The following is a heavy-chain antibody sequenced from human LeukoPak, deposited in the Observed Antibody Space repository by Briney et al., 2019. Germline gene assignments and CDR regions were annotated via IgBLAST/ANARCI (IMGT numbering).Heavy chain of an antibody. Sequence: GGSLRLSCAASGFTFNNYAMSWVRQAPGMRLEWVSTITASSASTYYADSVKGRFTISRDNSKNTLYLQMNSLRAEDTAIYFCAKRDDYGANSRYYFEYWAREPWSPSP. CDR3: AKRDDYGANSRYYFEY. D-gene: IGHD4-23*01. CDR1: GFTFNNYA. V-gene: IGHV3-23*01. CDR2: ITASSAST. J-gene: IGHJ4*02.